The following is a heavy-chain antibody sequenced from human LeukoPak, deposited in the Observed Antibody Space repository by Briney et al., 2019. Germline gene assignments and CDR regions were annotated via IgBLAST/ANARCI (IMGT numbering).Heavy chain of an antibody. V-gene: IGHV3-9*01. CDR2: ISWNSGSI. CDR1: GFTFDDYA. D-gene: IGHD2/OR15-2a*01. CDR3: AKGLSVLSYYGMDV. Sequence: GGSLRLSCAASGFTFDDYAMHWVRQAPGKGLEWVSGISWNSGSIGYADSVKGRFAISRDNAKDSLYLQMNSLRAEDTALYYCAKGLSVLSYYGMDVWGQGTTVTVSS. J-gene: IGHJ6*02.